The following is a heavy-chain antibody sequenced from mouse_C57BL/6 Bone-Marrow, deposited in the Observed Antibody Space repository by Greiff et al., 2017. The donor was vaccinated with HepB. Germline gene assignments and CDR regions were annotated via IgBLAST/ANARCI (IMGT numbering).Heavy chain of an antibody. CDR1: GYTFTSYW. D-gene: IGHD1-1*01. J-gene: IGHJ3*01. V-gene: IGHV1-64*01. Sequence: QVQLQQPGAELVKPGASVKLSCKASGYTFTSYWMHWVKQTPGQGLEWIGMIHPNSGSTNYNEKFTSKATLTVDKSSSTAYMQLSSLTSEDSAVYYCAGGSSYGFAYWGQGTLVTVSA. CDR2: IHPNSGST. CDR3: AGGSSYGFAY.